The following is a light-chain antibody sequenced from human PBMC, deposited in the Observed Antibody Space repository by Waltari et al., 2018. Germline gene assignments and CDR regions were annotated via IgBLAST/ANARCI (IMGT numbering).Light chain of an antibody. CDR2: DND. V-gene: IGLV1-51*01. CDR1: GSNIGSDY. J-gene: IGLJ2*01. Sequence: QSVLTQSPSVSAAPGQEVSISCSGSGSNIGSDYVSCYQQLPGTAPKVLIYDNDARPSGIPERFSGSKSGTSAALGITGLQTGDEAYYYCATWDHSLHRVVFGGGTKLTVL. CDR3: ATWDHSLHRVV.